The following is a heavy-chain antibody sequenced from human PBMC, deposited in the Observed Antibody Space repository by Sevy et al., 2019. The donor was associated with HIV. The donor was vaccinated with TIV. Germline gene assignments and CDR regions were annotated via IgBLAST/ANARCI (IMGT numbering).Heavy chain of an antibody. D-gene: IGHD3-10*01. Sequence: GGSLRLSCAASGFTFSSYSMNWVRQAPGKGLEWVSSISSSSSYIYYADSVKGRFTISRDNAKNSLYLQMNSLRAEDTAVYYCARDHGKELWFGVNAFDIWGQGTMVTVSS. CDR1: GFTFSSYS. CDR2: ISSSSSYI. J-gene: IGHJ3*02. CDR3: ARDHGKELWFGVNAFDI. V-gene: IGHV3-21*01.